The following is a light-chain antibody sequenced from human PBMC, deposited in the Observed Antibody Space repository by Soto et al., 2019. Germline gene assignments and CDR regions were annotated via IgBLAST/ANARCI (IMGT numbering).Light chain of an antibody. CDR2: AAS. V-gene: IGKV1-39*01. CDR1: QTISNY. Sequence: DIQMTQSPSSLSASVGDRVTITCRASQTISNYLNWYQQKPGKAPKLLIYAASSLQSGVPSRFSSRRSGTDFTLSIISIQHEEFAPYYSQQSYSTPRTFGQGTKVDI. J-gene: IGKJ1*01. CDR3: QQSYSTPRT.